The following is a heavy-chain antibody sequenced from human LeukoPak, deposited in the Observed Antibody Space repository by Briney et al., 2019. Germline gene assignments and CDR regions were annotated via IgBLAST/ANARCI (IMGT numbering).Heavy chain of an antibody. CDR1: GFTFSTFA. J-gene: IGHJ4*02. V-gene: IGHV3-23*01. CDR2: ISGSGDTT. CDR3: AKDRGGTMVRGATDY. D-gene: IGHD3-10*01. Sequence: GGSLRLSCTASGFTFSTFAMGWVRQAPGKGLQWVSGISGSGDTTYYADSVKGRFTISRDNSKNTLYLQMNSLRAEDTAVYYCAKDRGGTMVRGATDYWGQGTLVTVSS.